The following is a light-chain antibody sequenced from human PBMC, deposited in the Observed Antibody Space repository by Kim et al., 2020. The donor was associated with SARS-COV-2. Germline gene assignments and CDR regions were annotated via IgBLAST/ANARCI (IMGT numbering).Light chain of an antibody. CDR3: QQYGIAPPYT. J-gene: IGKJ2*01. Sequence: SPPERASLSCRTSQIVCRHCLAWYQQQPGQAPRLLIYSLPNRATGIPDRFSGSVSGTDFTLTIRRLEPEHFAVYYCQQYGIAPPYTFGQGTKLEIK. V-gene: IGKV3-20*01. CDR1: QIVCRHC. CDR2: SLP.